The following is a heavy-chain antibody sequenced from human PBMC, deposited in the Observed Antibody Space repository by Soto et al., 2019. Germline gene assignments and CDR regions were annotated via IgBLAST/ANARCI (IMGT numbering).Heavy chain of an antibody. CDR3: AREMYCISTSGYGNYYYGMDV. Sequence: QVQLVQSGAEVKKPGSSVKVSCKASGGTFSSYAISWVRQAPGQGLEWMGGIIPIFGTANYAQKFQGRVTITADESTGTDYMELSSLRSEDTAVYYCAREMYCISTSGYGNYYYGMDVWGQGTTVTVSS. D-gene: IGHD2-2*01. V-gene: IGHV1-69*12. J-gene: IGHJ6*02. CDR1: GGTFSSYA. CDR2: IIPIFGTA.